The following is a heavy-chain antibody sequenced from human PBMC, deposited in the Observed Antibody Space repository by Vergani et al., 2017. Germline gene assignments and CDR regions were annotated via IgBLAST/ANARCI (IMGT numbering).Heavy chain of an antibody. Sequence: QVQLQQWGAGLLKPSETLSLTCAVYGGSFSGYYWSWIRQPPGKGLEWIGEINHSGSTNYNPSLKSRVTISVDTSKNQFSLKLSSVTAADTAVYYCARDLTHRVPAAIGFDPWGQGTLVTVSS. D-gene: IGHD2-2*01. CDR3: ARDLTHRVPAAIGFDP. CDR2: INHSGST. V-gene: IGHV4-34*01. J-gene: IGHJ5*02. CDR1: GGSFSGYY.